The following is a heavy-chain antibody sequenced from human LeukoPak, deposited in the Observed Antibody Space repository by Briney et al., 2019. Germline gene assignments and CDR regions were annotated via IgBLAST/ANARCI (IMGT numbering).Heavy chain of an antibody. Sequence: GGSLRLSCAASGFTVSSNYMSWVRQAPGKGLEWVSVLYSGGSTYYADSVKGRFTISRDNAKNSLYLQMNSLRAEDTAVYYCARDLPGIAVAGTPFHDAFDIWAKGQWSPSLQ. D-gene: IGHD6-19*01. CDR3: ARDLPGIAVAGTPFHDAFDI. V-gene: IGHV3-53*01. CDR2: LYSGGST. CDR1: GFTVSSNY. J-gene: IGHJ3*02.